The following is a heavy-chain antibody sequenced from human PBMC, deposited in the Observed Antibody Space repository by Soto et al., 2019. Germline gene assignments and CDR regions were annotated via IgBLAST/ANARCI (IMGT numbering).Heavy chain of an antibody. D-gene: IGHD3-10*01. CDR1: GYTFTNYG. CDR2: ISGYNGNT. CDR3: ARALYYGSGTYYQLDY. Sequence: QVQLVQSGAEVRKPGASVKVSCKASGYTFTNYGISWVRQAPGQGLEWMGWISGYNGNTEYAQKLQGRVILTTDTATRTTYTPLRSLSSEDTAVYYCARALYYGSGTYYQLDYWGQGTLVTVSS. J-gene: IGHJ4*02. V-gene: IGHV1-18*01.